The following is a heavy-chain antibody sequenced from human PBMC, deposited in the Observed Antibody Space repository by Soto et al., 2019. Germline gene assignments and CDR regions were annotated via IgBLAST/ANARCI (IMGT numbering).Heavy chain of an antibody. CDR1: GGSISSSSYY. J-gene: IGHJ6*02. Sequence: SETLSLTCTVSGGSISSSSYYWGWIRQPPGKGLEWIGSIYYSGSTYYNPSLKSRVTISVDTSKNQFSLKLSSVTAADTAAYYCARQGTTYYDILTGYYGYYGMDVWGQGTTVTVFS. CDR2: IYYSGST. V-gene: IGHV4-39*01. CDR3: ARQGTTYYDILTGYYGYYGMDV. D-gene: IGHD3-9*01.